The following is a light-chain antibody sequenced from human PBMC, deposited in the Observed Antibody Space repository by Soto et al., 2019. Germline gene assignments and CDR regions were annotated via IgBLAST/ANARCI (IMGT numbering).Light chain of an antibody. J-gene: IGLJ1*01. CDR3: SSYTSSSTYV. CDR1: SSDVGGYNY. V-gene: IGLV2-14*01. Sequence: QSVLTQPASVSGSPGQSITISCTGTSSDVGGYNYVSWYQQHPGKAPTLMIYDVSDRPSGVSNRFSGSKSGNTASLTISGLQDEDEADYYCSSYTSSSTYVFGTGTKLTVL. CDR2: DVS.